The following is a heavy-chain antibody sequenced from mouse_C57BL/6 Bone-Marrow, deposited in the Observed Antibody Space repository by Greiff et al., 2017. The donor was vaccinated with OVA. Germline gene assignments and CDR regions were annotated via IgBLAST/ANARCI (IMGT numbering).Heavy chain of an antibody. J-gene: IGHJ1*03. CDR3: ARTGWLLYWYFDV. CDR1: GYTFTSYW. V-gene: IGHV1-55*01. Sequence: VQLQQSGAELARPGASVKMSCKASGYTFTSYWITWVKQRPGQGLEWIGDIYPGSGSTNYNEKFKSKATLTVDTSSSTAYMQLSSLTSEDSAVYYCARTGWLLYWYFDVWGTGTTVTVSS. CDR2: IYPGSGST. D-gene: IGHD2-3*01.